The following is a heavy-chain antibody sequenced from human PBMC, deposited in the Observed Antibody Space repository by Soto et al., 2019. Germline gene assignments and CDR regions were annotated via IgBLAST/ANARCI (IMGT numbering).Heavy chain of an antibody. V-gene: IGHV4-34*01. Sequence: QVQLQQWGAGLLKPSETLSLTCAVYGGSFSGYYWSWIRQPPGKGLEWIGEINHSGSTNYNPSLQSRVTTSVDTSKNQFSLKLSSVTAADTAVYYCARGGYSGYARWGQGTLVTVSS. CDR2: INHSGST. J-gene: IGHJ4*02. CDR1: GGSFSGYY. CDR3: ARGGYSGYAR. D-gene: IGHD5-12*01.